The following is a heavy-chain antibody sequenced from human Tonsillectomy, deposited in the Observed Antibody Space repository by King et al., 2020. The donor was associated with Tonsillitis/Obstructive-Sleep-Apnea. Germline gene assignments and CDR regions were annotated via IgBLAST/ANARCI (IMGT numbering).Heavy chain of an antibody. J-gene: IGHJ4*02. CDR1: GYTFTSYY. CDR2: INPSDGST. CDR3: ARDVVMDGGNSAGFDY. Sequence: QLVQSGAEVKKPGASVKVSCKASGYTFTSYYMHWVRQAPGQGLEWMGIINPSDGSTSYPQKFQGRVTMTRDTSTSTVYMELSSLRSEDTAVYYCARDVVMDGGNSAGFDYWGQGTLVTVSS. D-gene: IGHD4-23*01. V-gene: IGHV1-46*01.